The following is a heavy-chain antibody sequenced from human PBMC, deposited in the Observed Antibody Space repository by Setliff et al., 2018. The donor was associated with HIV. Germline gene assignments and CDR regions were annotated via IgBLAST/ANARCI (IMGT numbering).Heavy chain of an antibody. CDR2: ISAYNGYT. V-gene: IGHV1-18*01. D-gene: IGHD5-18*01. J-gene: IGHJ4*02. CDR3: ARERSRGYTDPPRFDY. CDR1: GYTFTNYG. Sequence: GASVKVSCKASGYTFTNYGIAWVRQAPGQGLEWMGWISAYNGYTNYAQNLQGRVTMTTDTSTKTGYMELRSLTSNDTAVYYCARERSRGYTDPPRFDYWGQGTLVTVSS.